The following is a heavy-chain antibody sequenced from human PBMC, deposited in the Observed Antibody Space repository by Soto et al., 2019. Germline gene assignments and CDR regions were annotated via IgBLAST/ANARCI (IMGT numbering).Heavy chain of an antibody. Sequence: GGSLRLSCAASGFTFSSYAMSWVRQAPGKGLEWVSAISGSGGSTYYADSVKGRFTISRDNSKNTLYLQMNSLRAEDTAVYYCAKSPYGDYEPAVDYWGQGTLVTVSS. J-gene: IGHJ4*02. D-gene: IGHD4-17*01. V-gene: IGHV3-23*01. CDR2: ISGSGGST. CDR3: AKSPYGDYEPAVDY. CDR1: GFTFSSYA.